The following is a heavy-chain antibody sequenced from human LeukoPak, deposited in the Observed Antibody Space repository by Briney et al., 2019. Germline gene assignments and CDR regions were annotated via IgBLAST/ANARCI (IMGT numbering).Heavy chain of an antibody. CDR3: ARIFRIVGATDAFDI. Sequence: PSETLSLTCTVSGGSISSSGYYWGWIRQPPGKGLEWIGSIYYSGSTYYNPSLKSRVTISVDTSKNQFSLKLSSVTAADTAVYYCARIFRIVGATDAFDIWGQGTMVTVSS. J-gene: IGHJ3*02. CDR1: GGSISSSGYY. D-gene: IGHD1-26*01. V-gene: IGHV4-39*01. CDR2: IYYSGST.